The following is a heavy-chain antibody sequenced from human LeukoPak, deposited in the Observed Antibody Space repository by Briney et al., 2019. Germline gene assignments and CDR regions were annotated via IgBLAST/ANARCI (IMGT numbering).Heavy chain of an antibody. J-gene: IGHJ4*01. CDR2: ISSSSSYI. Sequence: KPGGSLRLSCAASGFTFSSYSMNWVRQAPGKGLEWVSSISSSSSYIYYADSVKGRFTISRDNAKNSLYLQMSSLRAEDTAVYYCGRDGTAPGLYFDLWGQGTLVTVSS. CDR3: GRDGTAPGLYFDL. D-gene: IGHD6-13*01. CDR1: GFTFSSYS. V-gene: IGHV3-21*01.